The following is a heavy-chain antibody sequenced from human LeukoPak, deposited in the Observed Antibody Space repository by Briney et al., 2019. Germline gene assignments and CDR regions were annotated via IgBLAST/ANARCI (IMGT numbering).Heavy chain of an antibody. CDR1: GGSISSSNW. Sequence: ASGTLSITCAVSGGSISSSNWWSWVRQPPGKGLEWIGEIYHSGSTNYNPSLKSRVTISVDKSKNQFSLKLSSVTAADTAVYYCARHQYYYDSSGYSDGMDVWGQGTTVTVSS. V-gene: IGHV4-4*02. D-gene: IGHD3-22*01. CDR2: IYHSGST. CDR3: ARHQYYYDSSGYSDGMDV. J-gene: IGHJ6*02.